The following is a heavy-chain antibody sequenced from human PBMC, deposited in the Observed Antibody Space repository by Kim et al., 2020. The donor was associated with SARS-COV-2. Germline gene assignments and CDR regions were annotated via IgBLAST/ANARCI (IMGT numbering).Heavy chain of an antibody. J-gene: IGHJ4*02. CDR3: AKITLYSYGFFDY. V-gene: IGHV3-23*01. D-gene: IGHD5-18*01. Sequence: GTGRLTIPRENSKKTLYLQMTSLRAEATAVYYCAKITLYSYGFFDYWGQGTLVTVSS.